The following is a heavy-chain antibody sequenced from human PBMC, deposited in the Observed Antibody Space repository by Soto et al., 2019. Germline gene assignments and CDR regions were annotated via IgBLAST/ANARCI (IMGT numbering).Heavy chain of an antibody. V-gene: IGHV3-11*06. CDR3: ARLRGSTWYVDY. J-gene: IGHJ4*02. Sequence: QVQLVESGGALVRPGGSLRLSCAASGFTFSDYYMSWIRQAPGKGLEWVSYISTSTGYTNYADSVKGRFTISRDNAKNSLFLQMNSLRAEDTAVYYCARLRGSTWYVDYWGQGTLVTVSS. CDR1: GFTFSDYY. CDR2: ISTSTGYT. D-gene: IGHD6-13*01.